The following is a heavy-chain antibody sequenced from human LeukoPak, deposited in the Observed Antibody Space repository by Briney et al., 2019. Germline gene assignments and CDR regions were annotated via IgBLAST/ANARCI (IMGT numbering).Heavy chain of an antibody. D-gene: IGHD6-13*01. CDR3: ARDGGIAAAPRDNWFDP. CDR1: GFTFSSYE. CDR2: ISSSGSTI. V-gene: IGHV3-48*03. J-gene: IGHJ5*02. Sequence: GGSLRPSCAASGFTFSSYEMNWVRQAPGKGLEWVSYISSSGSTIYYADSVKGRFTISRDNAKNSLYLQMNGLRAEDTAVYYCARDGGIAAAPRDNWFDPWGQGTLVTVSS.